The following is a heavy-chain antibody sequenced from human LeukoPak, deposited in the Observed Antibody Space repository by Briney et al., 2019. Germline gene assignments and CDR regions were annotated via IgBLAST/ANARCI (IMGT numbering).Heavy chain of an antibody. CDR2: IKQDGSEK. CDR1: GFTFSSYW. D-gene: IGHD3-10*01. Sequence: GGSLRLSCAASGFTFSSYWMSWVRQAPGKGLEWVANIKQDGSEKYYVDSVKGRFTISRDNAKNSLYLQMNSLRAEDTAVYYCARVVRITMVRGVITWYDYWGQGTLVTVSS. V-gene: IGHV3-7*01. J-gene: IGHJ4*02. CDR3: ARVVRITMVRGVITWYDY.